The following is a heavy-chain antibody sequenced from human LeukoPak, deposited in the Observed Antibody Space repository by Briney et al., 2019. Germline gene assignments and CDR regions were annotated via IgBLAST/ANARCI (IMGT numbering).Heavy chain of an antibody. J-gene: IGHJ5*02. CDR2: IHYSGST. V-gene: IGHV4-59*02. CDR3: VQVRLAGLFDP. CDR1: GASVSAYY. Sequence: SETLSLTCTVSGASVSAYYWTWIRPPPGKRLEWLGYIHYSGSTNYNPSLNSRVTMSLDASKNQFSLKLSSVSAADTAVYYCVQVRLAGLFDPWGQGTLVTVSS. D-gene: IGHD3-3*02.